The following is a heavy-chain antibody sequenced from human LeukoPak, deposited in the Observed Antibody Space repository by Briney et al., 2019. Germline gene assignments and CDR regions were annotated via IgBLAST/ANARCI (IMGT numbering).Heavy chain of an antibody. CDR2: IYTTGST. V-gene: IGHV4-61*02. J-gene: IGHJ4*02. Sequence: SETLSLTCTVSGVSIANTFYYWNWLRQPAGKGLEWIGRIYTTGSTDYNPSLKSRVPISLDTARNQFSLKLSSVTAADTAVYYCARRQDGHDYWGQGTLVTVSS. CDR1: GVSIANTFYY. CDR3: ARRQDGHDY.